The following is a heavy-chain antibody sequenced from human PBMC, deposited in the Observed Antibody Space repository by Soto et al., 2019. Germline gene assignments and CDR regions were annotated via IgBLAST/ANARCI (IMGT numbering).Heavy chain of an antibody. CDR2: ISSNGDNT. Sequence: EVPLVESGGGLAQPGGSLRIYCAASGFAFNNFAMGWVRQSPGKGLDCVSTISSNGDNTNSADSVRGQFTISRDNSKNTLNLQMNNLRAADTAVYYCAKVGPHRQTTEALDWFDPSGQLTLGTVSS. V-gene: IGHV3-23*04. D-gene: IGHD3-3*02. CDR1: GFAFNNFA. J-gene: IGHJ5*02. CDR3: AKVGPHRQTTEALDWFDP.